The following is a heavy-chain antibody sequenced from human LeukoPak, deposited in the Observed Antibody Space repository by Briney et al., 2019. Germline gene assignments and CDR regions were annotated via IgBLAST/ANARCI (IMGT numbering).Heavy chain of an antibody. CDR3: ARADVKGPDV. CDR1: GYTFITYD. Sequence: ASVKVSCKASGYTFITYDINWVRQATGQGLEWMGWTNPNSGETGYAQKFQGRLTITKNTSISTAYMELNSLSSEDTGGYYCARADVKGPDVWAEGPRSPSPQ. CDR2: TNPNSGET. J-gene: IGHJ6*04. V-gene: IGHV1-8*03.